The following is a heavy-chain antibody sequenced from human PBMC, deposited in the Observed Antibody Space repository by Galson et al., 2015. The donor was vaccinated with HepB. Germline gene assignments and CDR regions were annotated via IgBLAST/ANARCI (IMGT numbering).Heavy chain of an antibody. CDR1: GFTFSSYA. CDR3: AKDPDRGWVLLLAYFDY. J-gene: IGHJ4*02. V-gene: IGHV3-23*01. D-gene: IGHD1-26*01. Sequence: SLRLSCAASGFTFSSYAMSWVRQAPGKGLEWVSSISGSGGSTYYADSVKGRFTISRDNSKNTLYLQMNSLRAEDTAVYFCAKDPDRGWVLLLAYFDYWGQGTLITVSS. CDR2: ISGSGGST.